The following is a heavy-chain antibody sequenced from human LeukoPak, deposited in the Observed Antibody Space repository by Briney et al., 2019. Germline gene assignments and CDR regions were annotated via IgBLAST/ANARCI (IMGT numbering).Heavy chain of an antibody. D-gene: IGHD2-15*01. J-gene: IGHJ4*02. CDR2: INHSGST. CDR1: GESFSAYS. Sequence: PSETLSLTCVVYGESFSAYSWTWIRQPPGKGLEWIGEINHSGSTSYNPSLKSRVAISVDTSKNQFSLKLSSVTAADTAVYYCARGRGGYCTGGNCYGIRDYFDYWGQGTLVTVSS. V-gene: IGHV4-34*01. CDR3: ARGRGGYCTGGNCYGIRDYFDY.